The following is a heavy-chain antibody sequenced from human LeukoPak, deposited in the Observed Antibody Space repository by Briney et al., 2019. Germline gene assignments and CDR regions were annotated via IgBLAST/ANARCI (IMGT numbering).Heavy chain of an antibody. CDR3: AKGGLFMDV. CDR2: VRYDGSAK. CDR1: GFTFSSYA. V-gene: IGHV3-30*02. J-gene: IGHJ6*03. Sequence: GGSLRLSCAASGFTFSSYAMHWVRQAPGKGLEWVTFVRYDGSAKNYADSVKGRFTISRDRSRNTVYLQMNSLIPEDTAVYYCAKGGLFMDVWGKGTTVTISS.